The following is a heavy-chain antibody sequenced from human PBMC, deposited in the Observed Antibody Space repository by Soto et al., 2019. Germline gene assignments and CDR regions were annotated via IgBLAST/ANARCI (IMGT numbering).Heavy chain of an antibody. CDR3: TTAGGGSYGYYYYGMDV. CDR1: GFTFSNAW. CDR2: IKSKTDGGTT. V-gene: IGHV3-15*01. J-gene: IGHJ6*02. D-gene: IGHD1-26*01. Sequence: VGSLRLSCAASGFTFSNAWMSWVRQAPGKGLEWVGRIKSKTDGGTTDYAAPVKGRFTISRDDSKNTLYLQMNSLKTEDTAVYYCTTAGGGSYGYYYYGMDVWGQGTTVTVSS.